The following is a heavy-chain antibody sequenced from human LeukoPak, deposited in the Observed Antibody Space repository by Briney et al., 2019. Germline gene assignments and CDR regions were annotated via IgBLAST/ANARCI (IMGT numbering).Heavy chain of an antibody. CDR2: ISSHGGST. V-gene: IGHV3-64*01. D-gene: IGHD2-2*02. CDR1: GFTFSSYA. CDR3: ARVGCSSTSCYISGEYYYYYYMDV. Sequence: GRSLRLSCAASGFTFSSYAMHWVRQAPGKGLEYVSAISSHGGSTYYANSLKGRFTISRDNSKNTLYLQMGSLRAEDMAVYYCARVGCSSTSCYISGEYYYYYYMDVWGKGTTVTVSS. J-gene: IGHJ6*03.